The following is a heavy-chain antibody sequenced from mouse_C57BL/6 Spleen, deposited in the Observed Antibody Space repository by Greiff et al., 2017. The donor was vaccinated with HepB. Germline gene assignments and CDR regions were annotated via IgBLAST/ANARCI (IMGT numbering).Heavy chain of an antibody. CDR1: GYTFTDYN. CDR2: INPNNGGT. CDR3: ASGCIYDNYFDY. Sequence: EVQLQQSGPELVKPGASVKMSCKASGYTFTDYNMHWVKQSHGKSLEWIGYINPNNGGTSYNQKFKGKATLTVNKSSSTAYMELRSLTSEDSAVYYCASGCIYDNYFDYWGQGTTLTVSS. V-gene: IGHV1-22*01. D-gene: IGHD1-1*01. J-gene: IGHJ2*01.